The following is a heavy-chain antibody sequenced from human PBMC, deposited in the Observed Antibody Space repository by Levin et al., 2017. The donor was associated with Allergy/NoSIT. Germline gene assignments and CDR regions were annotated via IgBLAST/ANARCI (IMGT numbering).Heavy chain of an antibody. Sequence: SVKVSCKASGGTFSSYAISWVRQAPGQGLEWMGGIIPIFGTANYAQKFQGRVTITADESTSTAYMELSSLRSEDTAVYYCARGSTPLRFRHYYYYYGMDVWGQGTTVTVSS. CDR2: IIPIFGTA. CDR3: ARGSTPLRFRHYYYYYGMDV. CDR1: GGTFSSYA. V-gene: IGHV1-69*13. D-gene: IGHD5-12*01. J-gene: IGHJ6*02.